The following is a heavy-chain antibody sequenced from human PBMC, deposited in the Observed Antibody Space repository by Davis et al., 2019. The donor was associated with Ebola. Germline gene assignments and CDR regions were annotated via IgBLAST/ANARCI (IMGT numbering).Heavy chain of an antibody. V-gene: IGHV3-23*01. CDR2: ISGSGATT. J-gene: IGHJ4*02. D-gene: IGHD5-18*01. CDR3: AKGGERGYSYPIYYFDY. Sequence: GESLKISCAASGFTFSSYSMNWVRQAPGKGLEWVSGISGSGATTYYADSVKGWFTISRDNSKNTLYLQMNSLRAEDTAVYYCAKGGERGYSYPIYYFDYWGQGTLVTVSS. CDR1: GFTFSSYS.